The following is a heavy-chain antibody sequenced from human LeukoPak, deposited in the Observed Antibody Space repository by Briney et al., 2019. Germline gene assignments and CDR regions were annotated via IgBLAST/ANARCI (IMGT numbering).Heavy chain of an antibody. CDR2: INPNSGGT. D-gene: IGHD3-22*01. J-gene: IGHJ4*02. CDR3: ARVDYYDSSGYLSY. CDR1: GYTFTSYG. V-gene: IGHV1-2*02. Sequence: ASVKVSCKASGYTFTSYGISWVRQAPGQGLEWMGWINPNSGGTNYAQKFQGRVTMTRDTSISTAYMELSRLRSDDTAVYYCARVDYYDSSGYLSYWGQGTLVTVSS.